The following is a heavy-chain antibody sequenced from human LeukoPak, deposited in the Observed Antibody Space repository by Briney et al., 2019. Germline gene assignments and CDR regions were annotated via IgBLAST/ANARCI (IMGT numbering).Heavy chain of an antibody. Sequence: ASVKVSRKASGYTFTGYYMHWVRQAPGQGLEWMGRINPNSGGTNYAQKFQGRVTMTRDTSISTAYMELSRLRSDDTAVYYCARVDLVGARNYWGQGTLVTVSS. CDR3: ARVDLVGARNY. V-gene: IGHV1-2*06. J-gene: IGHJ4*02. CDR1: GYTFTGYY. CDR2: INPNSGGT. D-gene: IGHD1-26*01.